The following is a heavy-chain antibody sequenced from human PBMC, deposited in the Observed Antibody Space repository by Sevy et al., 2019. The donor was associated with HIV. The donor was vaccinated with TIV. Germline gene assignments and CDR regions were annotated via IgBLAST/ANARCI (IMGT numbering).Heavy chain of an antibody. D-gene: IGHD3-9*01. J-gene: IGHJ6*02. V-gene: IGHV3-7*01. CDR3: ARVHPNYDILTGYDDMDV. CDR2: IKQDGSEK. Sequence: GGSLRLSCAASGFTFSSYWMSWVRQAPGKGLEWVANIKQDGSEKYYVDSVKGRFTISRDNAKNSLYLQMNSLRAEDTAVYYCARVHPNYDILTGYDDMDVWGQGTTVTVSS. CDR1: GFTFSSYW.